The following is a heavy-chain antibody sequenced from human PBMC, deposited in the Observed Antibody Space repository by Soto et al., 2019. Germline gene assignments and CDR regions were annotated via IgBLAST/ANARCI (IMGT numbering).Heavy chain of an antibody. V-gene: IGHV4-31*03. CDR1: GGSISSGGYY. CDR2: IYYSGST. J-gene: IGHJ6*02. D-gene: IGHD2-2*01. Sequence: QVQLQESGPGLVKPSQTLSLTCTVSGGSISSGGYYWSWIRQHPGKGLEWIGYIYYSGSTYYNPSLKSRVTISLXXSXNXXSLKLSSVTAADTAVYYCARVQPAASLYYYYGMDVWGQGTTVTVSS. CDR3: ARVQPAASLYYYYGMDV.